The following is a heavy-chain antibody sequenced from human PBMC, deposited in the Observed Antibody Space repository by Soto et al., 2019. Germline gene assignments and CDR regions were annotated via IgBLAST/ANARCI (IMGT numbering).Heavy chain of an antibody. D-gene: IGHD6-19*01. V-gene: IGHV3-23*01. CDR3: AKEPYSSGWYGQAYFDY. Sequence: SLRLSCAASGFTFSSYAMSWVRQAPGKGLEWVSAISGSGGSTYYADSVKGRFTISRDNSKNTLYLQMNSLRAEDTAVYYCAKEPYSSGWYGQAYFDYWGQGTLVTVSS. CDR2: ISGSGGST. J-gene: IGHJ4*02. CDR1: GFTFSSYA.